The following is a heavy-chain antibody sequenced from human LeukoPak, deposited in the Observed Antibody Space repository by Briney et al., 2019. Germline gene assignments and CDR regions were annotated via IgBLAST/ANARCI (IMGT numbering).Heavy chain of an antibody. CDR2: IYYSGST. D-gene: IGHD6-13*01. Sequence: PSETLSLTCTVSGGSISSYYWSWIRQPPGKGLEWIGYIYYSGSTNYNPSLKSRVTISVDTSKNQFSLKLSSVTAADTAVYYCARTTEAHSWRARYYDYYMDVWGKGTTVTVSS. J-gene: IGHJ6*03. V-gene: IGHV4-59*01. CDR1: GGSISSYY. CDR3: ARTTEAHSWRARYYDYYMDV.